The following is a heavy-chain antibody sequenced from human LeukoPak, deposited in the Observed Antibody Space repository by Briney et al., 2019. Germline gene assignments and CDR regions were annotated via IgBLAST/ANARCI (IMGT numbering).Heavy chain of an antibody. V-gene: IGHV3-66*01. CDR3: ARDGVAAEFDY. CDR2: LYSGGGT. Sequence: GGSLRLSCAASGFTVSSNFMSWVRQAPGKGLEWVSILYSGGGTDYADSVKGRFTISRDNSKNTLFLQMNSLRAEDTAVYYCARDGVAAEFDYWGQGTLVTVSS. D-gene: IGHD3-3*01. J-gene: IGHJ4*02. CDR1: GFTVSSNF.